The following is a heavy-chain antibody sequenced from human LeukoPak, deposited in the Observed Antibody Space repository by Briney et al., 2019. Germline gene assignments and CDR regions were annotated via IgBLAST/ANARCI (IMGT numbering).Heavy chain of an antibody. Sequence: PGGSLRLSCAASGFTFSSYSMNWVRQAPGKGLEWVSSISSSSSYIYYPDSVKGRFTISRDNAKNSLYLQMNSLRAEDTAVYYCVRVYGGNPHDAFDIWGQGTMVTVSS. CDR3: VRVYGGNPHDAFDI. CDR1: GFTFSSYS. V-gene: IGHV3-21*01. D-gene: IGHD4-23*01. J-gene: IGHJ3*02. CDR2: ISSSSSYI.